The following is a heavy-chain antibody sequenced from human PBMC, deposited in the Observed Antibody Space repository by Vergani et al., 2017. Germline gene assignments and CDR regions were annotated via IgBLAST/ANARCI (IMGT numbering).Heavy chain of an antibody. V-gene: IGHV4-34*02. D-gene: IGHD5-18*01. CDR1: GKSFSSFY. CDR2: INNDGHT. CDR3: ARGRIQLWKALFDY. J-gene: IGHJ4*02. Sequence: QVQLQQWGAGVVKPSGTLSLTCAVFGKSFSSFYWSWIRQPPGKGLEWIGEINNDGHTNYNPSLESRVTVSRDTAKNQFSLNLMSVTAADTAMYYCARGRIQLWKALFDYWGQGTLVTVSS.